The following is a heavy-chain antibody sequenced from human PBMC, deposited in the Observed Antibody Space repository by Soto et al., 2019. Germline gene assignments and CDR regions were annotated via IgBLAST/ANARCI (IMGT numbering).Heavy chain of an antibody. V-gene: IGHV4-31*03. J-gene: IGHJ5*02. CDR3: ARASLSSSLSP. Sequence: SETLSLTCTVSGGSISSGGYYWSWIRQHPGRGLEWIGYIYYSGNTYYNPSLKSRVTISVDTSKNQFSLKLSSVTAADTAVYYCARASLSSSLSPWGQGTLVTVS. CDR2: IYYSGNT. CDR1: GGSISSGGYY. D-gene: IGHD6-6*01.